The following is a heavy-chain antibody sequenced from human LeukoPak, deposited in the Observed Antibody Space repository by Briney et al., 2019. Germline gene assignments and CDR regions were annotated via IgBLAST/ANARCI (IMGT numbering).Heavy chain of an antibody. CDR1: GFTFSYYS. D-gene: IGHD2-21*02. J-gene: IGHJ4*02. V-gene: IGHV3-48*02. CDR3: ATLAGAGSDRPY. Sequence: GGSLRLSCAASGFTFSYYSMNWVRQAPGKGLEWISYSNTDGTISYADSVKGRFTISRDNAENSLYLQMNSLTDEDTAVYYCATLAGAGSDRPYWGQGTLVTVSS. CDR2: SNTDGTI.